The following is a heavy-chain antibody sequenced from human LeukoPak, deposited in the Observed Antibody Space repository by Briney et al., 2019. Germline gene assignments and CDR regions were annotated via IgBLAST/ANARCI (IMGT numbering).Heavy chain of an antibody. J-gene: IGHJ4*02. CDR2: IYYSGST. V-gene: IGHV4-31*03. D-gene: IGHD1-26*01. CDR1: GGSISSGGYY. CDR3: ARAPGDMSYTIDY. Sequence: SQTLSLTCTVSGGSISSGGYYWSWIRQHPGKGLEWIGYIYYSGSTYYNPSLKSRVTISVDTSKNQFSLKLSSVTAADTAVYYCARAPGDMSYTIDYWGQGTLVTVSS.